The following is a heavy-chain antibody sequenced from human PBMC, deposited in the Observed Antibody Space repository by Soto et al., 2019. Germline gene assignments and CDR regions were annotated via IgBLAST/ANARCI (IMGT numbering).Heavy chain of an antibody. D-gene: IGHD2-21*02. CDR2: IYPGDSDT. V-gene: IGHV5-51*01. J-gene: IGHJ6*02. CDR3: ARRADCREYYYSYCGKEV. CDR1: GYSFTSYW. Sequence: PGESLNSSCKGSGYSFTSYWIGWVRQMPGKVLELMGIIYPGDSDTRYSPSFQGQVTISAEKYITTAYLQWSSLKASDTAMYYCARRADCREYYYSYCGKEVWGQGTTVIVSS.